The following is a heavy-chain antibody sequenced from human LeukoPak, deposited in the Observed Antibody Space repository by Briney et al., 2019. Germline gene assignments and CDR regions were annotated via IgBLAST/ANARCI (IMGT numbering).Heavy chain of an antibody. D-gene: IGHD3-22*01. CDR3: ASSADSSGYDY. CDR1: GGSISSGGYS. V-gene: IGHV4-30-2*01. Sequence: SETLSLICAVSGGSISSGGYSWSWIRQPPGKGLEWIGYIYHSGSTYYNPSLKSRVTISVDRSKNQFSLKLSSVTAADTAVYYCASSADSSGYDYWGQGTLVTVSS. CDR2: IYHSGST. J-gene: IGHJ4*02.